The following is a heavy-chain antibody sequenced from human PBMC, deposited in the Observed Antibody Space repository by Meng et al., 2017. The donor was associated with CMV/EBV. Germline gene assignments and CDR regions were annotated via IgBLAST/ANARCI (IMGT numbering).Heavy chain of an antibody. V-gene: IGHV6-1*01. Sequence: SQTPSLTRSISGDSVPSHSAAWNWIRQSPSRGLEWLGRTYYRSKWYNDYAVSVKSRITINPDTSKNQFSLQLNSVTPEDTAVYYCAQQVGPTKGGFDYWGQGTLVTVSS. CDR1: GDSVPSHSAA. CDR2: TYYRSKWYN. J-gene: IGHJ4*02. D-gene: IGHD1-26*01. CDR3: AQQVGPTKGGFDY.